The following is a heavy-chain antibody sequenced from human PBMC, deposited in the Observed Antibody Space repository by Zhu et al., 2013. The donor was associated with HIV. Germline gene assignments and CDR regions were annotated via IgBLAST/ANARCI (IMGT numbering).Heavy chain of an antibody. Sequence: QGQLVQSGAAVVELGATLRVSCRASGDTLRNSDVHWVRQAPGQGLEWMGWMNPNSGNTGYAQKFQGRVTMTRDTSLNTAYLELSGLKSDDTAVYYCARPGKTSGWYVYWFDPWGQGTLVIVSS. CDR1: GDTLRNSD. D-gene: IGHD6-19*01. CDR2: MNPNSGNT. V-gene: IGHV1-8*01. J-gene: IGHJ5*02. CDR3: ARPGKTSGWYVYWFDP.